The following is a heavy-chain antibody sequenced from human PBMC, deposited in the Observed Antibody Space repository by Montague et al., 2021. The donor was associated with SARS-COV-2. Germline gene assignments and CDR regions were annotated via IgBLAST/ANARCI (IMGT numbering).Heavy chain of an antibody. V-gene: IGHV4-34*01. CDR3: AGSPPGIAAAGTVAAFDI. D-gene: IGHD6-13*01. CDR2: VDDTGVN. CDR1: GGSLSGFS. J-gene: IGHJ3*02. Sequence: SETLSLTCVIKGGSLSGFSWGWIRQPPGRGLEWIGEVDDTGVNNXXPSLKSRVTISVDASKNQFSLKLSSVTAADTAVYYCAGSPPGIAAAGTVAAFDIWGQGTMVTVSS.